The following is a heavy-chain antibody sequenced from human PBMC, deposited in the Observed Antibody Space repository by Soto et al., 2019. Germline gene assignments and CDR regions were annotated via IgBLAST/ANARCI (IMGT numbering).Heavy chain of an antibody. CDR3: ARLAGRLTFTGTSIAARRGILDP. CDR1: GYSFTSYW. CDR2: IYPGDSDT. V-gene: IGHV5-51*01. Sequence: GESLKISCQGSGYSFTSYWIGWVRQMPGKGLEWMGIIYPGDSDTRYSPSFQGQVTISADKSISTAYLQWRSLKASDTAMYYCARLAGRLTFTGTSIAARRGILDPWGQGTLVTVSS. J-gene: IGHJ5*02. D-gene: IGHD6-6*01.